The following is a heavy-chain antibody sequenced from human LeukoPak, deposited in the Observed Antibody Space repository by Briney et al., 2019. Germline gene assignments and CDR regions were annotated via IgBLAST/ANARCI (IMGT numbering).Heavy chain of an antibody. J-gene: IGHJ4*02. Sequence: GGSLRLSCTASGLTYSSFAMSWVRQAPGKGLEWVSVISGSGDSTYYAGSVKGRFTISRDNSKNSLFLQMNSLRAEDTAVYYCARDLNVAAAATPFDYWGQGTLVTVSS. V-gene: IGHV3-23*01. CDR2: ISGSGDST. D-gene: IGHD6-13*01. CDR3: ARDLNVAAAATPFDY. CDR1: GLTYSSFA.